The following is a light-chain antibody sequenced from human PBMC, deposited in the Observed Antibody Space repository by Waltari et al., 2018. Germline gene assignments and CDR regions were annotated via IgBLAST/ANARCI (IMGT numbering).Light chain of an antibody. CDR2: DTR. CDR1: TSNIGANYG. CDR3: QCYDNSQGTATLRL. V-gene: IGLV1-40*01. Sequence: QSVLTQPPSLSGAPGQTVTISCLGSTSNIGANYGVHWYQQIPGKSPRLLIQDTRNRPSGFPDRFSGSRSGTAAYLAISGLQPEDEADYDCQCYDNSQGTATLRLFGGGTRVTVL. J-gene: IGLJ3*02.